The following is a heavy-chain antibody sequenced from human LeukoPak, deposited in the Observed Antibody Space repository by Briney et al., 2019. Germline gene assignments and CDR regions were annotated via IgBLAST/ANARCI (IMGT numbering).Heavy chain of an antibody. CDR2: INPNSGGT. J-gene: IGHJ4*02. CDR1: GYTFTGYY. D-gene: IGHD3-9*01. V-gene: IGHV1-2*04. CDR3: AGGSRYFDWLPPYYFDY. Sequence: ASVKVSCKASGYTFTGYYMHWVRQAPGQGLEWMGWINPNSGGTNYAQKFQGWVTMTRDTSISTAYMELSRLRSDDTAVYYCAGGSRYFDWLPPYYFDYWGQGTLVTVSS.